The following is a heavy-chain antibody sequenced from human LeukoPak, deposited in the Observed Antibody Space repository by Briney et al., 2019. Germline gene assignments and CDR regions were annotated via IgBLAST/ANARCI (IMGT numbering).Heavy chain of an antibody. J-gene: IGHJ4*02. D-gene: IGHD3-22*01. V-gene: IGHV1-2*02. CDR1: GYTFTGYY. CDR2: INPNSGDT. CDR3: ARDGGRGLLLLF. Sequence: ASVKVSCKASGYTFTGYYIHWVRQAPGQGLEWMGWINPNSGDTNYAQKFQGRVTMTRDTSISTTYMELSRLRSDGTAVYYCARDGGRGLLLLFWGQGTLVTVSS.